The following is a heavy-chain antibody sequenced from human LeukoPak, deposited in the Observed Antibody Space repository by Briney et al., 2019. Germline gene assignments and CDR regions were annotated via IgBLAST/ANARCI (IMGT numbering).Heavy chain of an antibody. V-gene: IGHV3-23*01. CDR1: GFTFSSYA. CDR3: ANQWLVLRWFDY. CDR2: VSGSGGST. Sequence: PGWSLKLSCAASGFTFSSYAMSWVRQAPGKGLEWVSAVSGSGGSTYYADSVKGRFTISRDNSMNTLNLQMNSLRAEDTAVYYCANQWLVLRWFDYWGQGTLVTVSS. D-gene: IGHD6-19*01. J-gene: IGHJ4*02.